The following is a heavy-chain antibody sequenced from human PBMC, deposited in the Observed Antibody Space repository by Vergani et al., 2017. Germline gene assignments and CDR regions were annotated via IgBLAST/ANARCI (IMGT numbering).Heavy chain of an antibody. CDR3: ACGYYDRGDY. CDR1: GGSISSDSYY. D-gene: IGHD3-22*01. V-gene: IGHV4-61*02. Sequence: QVQLQESGPGLVKPSQTLSLTCTVSGGSISSDSYYWSWLRQPAGKGLEWIGRIYTSGNTNYNPSLKSRVTISADTSKNQFSLRLNSVTAADTAVYCCACGYYDRGDYWGQGTLVTVSS. J-gene: IGHJ4*02. CDR2: IYTSGNT.